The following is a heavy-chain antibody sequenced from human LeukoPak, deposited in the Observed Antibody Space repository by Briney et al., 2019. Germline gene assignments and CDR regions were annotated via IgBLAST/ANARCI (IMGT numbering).Heavy chain of an antibody. CDR3: ARAPSDSSGYYPEYFQH. CDR1: GFTFSSYW. D-gene: IGHD3-22*01. CDR2: IKSDGSST. V-gene: IGHV3-74*01. Sequence: GGSLSLSCETSGFTFSSYWMHWVRHAPGKGLVWVSRIKSDGSSTNYADSVKGRFTISRGNAKNTLYLQMNSLRAEDTAVYYCARAPSDSSGYYPEYFQHWGQGTLVTVSS. J-gene: IGHJ1*01.